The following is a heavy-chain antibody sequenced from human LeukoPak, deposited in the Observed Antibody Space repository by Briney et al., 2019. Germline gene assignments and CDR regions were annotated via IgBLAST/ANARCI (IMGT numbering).Heavy chain of an antibody. J-gene: IGHJ4*02. V-gene: IGHV3-23*01. Sequence: AGGTLRLSCAGSGFPFSIYGMNWVRQPPGKGLEWVSGISPGGGPTYYADSVKGRFTNSRDDSKNTLYLQMNNLRAEDTAVYYCAKDGAWLRFDDWGQGILVTVSS. CDR3: AKDGAWLRFDD. D-gene: IGHD5-12*01. CDR2: ISPGGGPT. CDR1: GFPFSIYG.